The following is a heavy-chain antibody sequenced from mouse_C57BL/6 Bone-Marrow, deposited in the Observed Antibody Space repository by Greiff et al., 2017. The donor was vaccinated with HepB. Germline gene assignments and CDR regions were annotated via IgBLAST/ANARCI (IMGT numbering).Heavy chain of an antibody. J-gene: IGHJ1*03. Sequence: VKLVESGPELVKPGASVKISCKASGYAFSSSWMNWVKQRPGKGLEWIGRIYPGDGDTNYNGKFKGKATLTADKSSSTAYMQLSSLTSEDSAVYFCARSYYYGSSYVHWYFDVWGTGTTVTVSS. V-gene: IGHV1-82*01. CDR3: ARSYYYGSSYVHWYFDV. CDR2: IYPGDGDT. D-gene: IGHD1-1*01. CDR1: GYAFSSSW.